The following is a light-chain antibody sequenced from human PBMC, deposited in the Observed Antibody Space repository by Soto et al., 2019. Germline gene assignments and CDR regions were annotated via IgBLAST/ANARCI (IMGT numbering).Light chain of an antibody. CDR1: SSDIGGYNF. V-gene: IGLV2-14*01. J-gene: IGLJ1*01. CDR3: SSYRTIYSLV. Sequence: QSALTQPAPVSGSPGQSITISCTGTSSDIGGYNFVSWYQQNPGKAPKLIIYDVSSRPSGVSNRFSGSKSGNTASLTISGLQAEDEADYYCSSYRTIYSLVFGTGTKLTVL. CDR2: DVS.